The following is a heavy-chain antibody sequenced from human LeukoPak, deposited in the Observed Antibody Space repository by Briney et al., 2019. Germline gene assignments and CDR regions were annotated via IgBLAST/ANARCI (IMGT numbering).Heavy chain of an antibody. J-gene: IGHJ3*02. CDR1: GGSFTDYS. D-gene: IGHD3-22*01. CDR3: AKDYDSSGYYGGAFDI. CDR2: INRSGST. V-gene: IGHV4-34*01. Sequence: SETLSLTCAVYGGSFTDYSWSWIRQPPGKGLEWIGEINRSGSTNYNPSLKGRVTLSVDTSRKQFSLKLSSVTAADTAVYYCAKDYDSSGYYGGAFDIWGQGTMVTVSS.